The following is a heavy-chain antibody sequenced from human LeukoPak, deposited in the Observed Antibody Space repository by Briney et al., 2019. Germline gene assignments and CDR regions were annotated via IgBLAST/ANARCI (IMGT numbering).Heavy chain of an antibody. CDR3: ARAGATFDAFDI. J-gene: IGHJ3*02. CDR2: IIPILGIA. CDR1: SGTFSSYA. V-gene: IGHV1-69*04. Sequence: ASVKVSCKASSGTFSSYAISWVRQAPGQGLEWMGRIIPILGIANYAQKFQGRVTITADKSTSTAYMELSSLRSEDTAVYYCARAGATFDAFDIWGQGTMVTVSS.